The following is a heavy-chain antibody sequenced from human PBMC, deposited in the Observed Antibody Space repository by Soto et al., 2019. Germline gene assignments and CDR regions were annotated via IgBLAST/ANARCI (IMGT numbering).Heavy chain of an antibody. Sequence: GGSLRLSCAASGFTFSSYWMHWVRQAPGKGLVWVSRINSDGSSTSYADSVKGRLTISRDNAKNTLYLQMNSLRAEDTAVYYCARDSDGYSSSWYYWFDPWGQGTLVTVSS. CDR2: INSDGSST. V-gene: IGHV3-74*01. CDR1: GFTFSSYW. J-gene: IGHJ5*02. D-gene: IGHD6-13*01. CDR3: ARDSDGYSSSWYYWFDP.